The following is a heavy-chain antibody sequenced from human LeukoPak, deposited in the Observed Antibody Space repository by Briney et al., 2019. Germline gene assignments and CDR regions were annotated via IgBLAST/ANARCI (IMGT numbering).Heavy chain of an antibody. CDR2: IYTSGST. CDR3: ARDSSSWDKNWFDP. CDR1: GGSISSSSYY. Sequence: PSETLSLTCTVSGGSISSSSYYWSWIRQPAGKGLEWIGRIYTSGSTNYNPSLKSRVTMSVDTSKNQFSLKLSSVTAADTAVYYCARDSSSWDKNWFDPWGQGTLVTVSS. V-gene: IGHV4-61*02. D-gene: IGHD6-13*01. J-gene: IGHJ5*02.